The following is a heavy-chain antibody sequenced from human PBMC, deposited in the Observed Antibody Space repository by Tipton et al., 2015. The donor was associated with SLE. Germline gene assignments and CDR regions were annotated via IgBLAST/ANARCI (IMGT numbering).Heavy chain of an antibody. CDR2: IYYSGTT. Sequence: TLSLTCTVSGGSISSGDYYWSWIRQPPGKGLEWIGYIYYSGTTHYNPSLKSRLIISVDTSMNQFSLKLSSVTAADTAVYYCARGNTIFGVGYWGQGTLVTVSS. CDR1: GGSISSGDYY. V-gene: IGHV4-30-4*01. D-gene: IGHD3-3*01. J-gene: IGHJ4*02. CDR3: ARGNTIFGVGY.